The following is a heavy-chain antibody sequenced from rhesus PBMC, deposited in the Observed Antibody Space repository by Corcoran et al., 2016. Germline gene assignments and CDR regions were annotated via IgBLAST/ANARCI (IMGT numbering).Heavy chain of an antibody. D-gene: IGHD3-22*01. CDR1: GGPIGNSSF. J-gene: IGHJ4*01. CDR3: VSDPHDSDSFVALDS. V-gene: IGHV4-106*01. CDR2: TVGRAGDP. Sequence: QVQLRESGPGLVKPTETLALNCDVSGGPIGNSSFWTWMRQAPGKGLEWVGFTVGRAGDPVTTPCLKGRVPIATDPSSNRFCLRLTSVTAADTAVYYGVSDPHDSDSFVALDSWGQGILVTVSS.